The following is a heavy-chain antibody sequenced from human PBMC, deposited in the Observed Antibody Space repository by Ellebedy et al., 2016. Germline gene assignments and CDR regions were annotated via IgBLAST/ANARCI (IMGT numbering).Heavy chain of an antibody. J-gene: IGHJ5*02. V-gene: IGHV1-18*01. D-gene: IGHD3-3*01. CDR2: ISAYNGNT. CDR1: SYTFTSYG. Sequence: ASVKVSXKASSYTFTSYGISWVRQAPGQGLEWMGWISAYNGNTNYAQKLQGRVTMTTDTSTSTAYMELRSLRSDDTAVYYCARFIRSGYYSPWGQGTLVTVSS. CDR3: ARFIRSGYYSP.